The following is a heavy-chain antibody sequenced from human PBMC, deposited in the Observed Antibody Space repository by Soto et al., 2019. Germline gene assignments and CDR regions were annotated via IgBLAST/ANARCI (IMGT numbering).Heavy chain of an antibody. D-gene: IGHD3-22*01. CDR2: INAGNGNT. CDR3: ATGRGDDYYDSSGYSPFDY. V-gene: IGHV1-3*01. CDR1: GYTFTSYA. J-gene: IGHJ4*02. Sequence: GASVKVSCKASGYTFTSYAMHWVRQAPGQRLEWMGWINAGNGNTKYSQKFQGRVTMTRDTSASTAYMELSSLRSEDTAVYYCATGRGDDYYDSSGYSPFDYWGQGTLATVS.